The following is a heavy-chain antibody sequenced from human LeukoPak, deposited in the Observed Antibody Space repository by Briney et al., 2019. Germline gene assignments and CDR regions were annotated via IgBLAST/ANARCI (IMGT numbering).Heavy chain of an antibody. V-gene: IGHV4-61*02. CDR3: ARSFVVAARYFDY. CDR2: IYTSGST. Sequence: SETLSLTCTVSGGSISSGSYYWSWIRQPAGTGLEWIGRIYTSGSTNHNPSLKSRVTISVDTSKNQFSLELSSVTAADTAVYYCARSFVVAARYFDYWGQGTLVTVSS. CDR1: GGSISSGSYY. J-gene: IGHJ4*02. D-gene: IGHD6-6*01.